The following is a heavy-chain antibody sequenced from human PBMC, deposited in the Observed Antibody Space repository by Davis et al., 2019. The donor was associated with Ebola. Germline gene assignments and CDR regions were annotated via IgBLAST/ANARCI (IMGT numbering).Heavy chain of an antibody. CDR1: GGSFSGYY. Sequence: PSETLSLTCAVYGGSFSGYYWSWIRQPPGKGLEWIGEINHSGSTNYNPSLKSRVTISVDTSKNQFSLKLSSVTAADTAVYYCARNTRIQLWRGRFDYWGQGTLVTVSS. D-gene: IGHD5-18*01. J-gene: IGHJ4*02. CDR3: ARNTRIQLWRGRFDY. CDR2: INHSGST. V-gene: IGHV4-34*01.